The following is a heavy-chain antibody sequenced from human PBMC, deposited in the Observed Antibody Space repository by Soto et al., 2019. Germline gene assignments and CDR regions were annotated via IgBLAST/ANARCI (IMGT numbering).Heavy chain of an antibody. CDR2: FAFGGMT. V-gene: IGHV4-39*01. J-gene: IGHJ5*02. CDR3: ATAPRTYHTSRYYVKWFDP. D-gene: IGHD3-22*01. CDR1: CGSFTNSNYL. Sequence: SETLSLTCTASCGSFTNSNYLWGRIRQPPGKGLEWIGSFAFGGMTYFAPSLQSRAAISVDTSKSQFSLRLDSVTARGTAVYYCATAPRTYHTSRYYVKWFDPWGQEILVTVSS.